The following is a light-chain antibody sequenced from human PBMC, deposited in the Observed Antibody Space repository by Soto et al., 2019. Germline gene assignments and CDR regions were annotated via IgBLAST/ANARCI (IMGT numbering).Light chain of an antibody. CDR2: AAS. V-gene: IGKV1-39*01. CDR1: QSISSY. J-gene: IGKJ4*01. Sequence: DIQMTQSPSSLSASVGDRVTITCRASQSISSYLNWYQQKPGKAPKLLIYAASSLQSGVPSRFSGSGSGTDFXXXXXXXXXXXXATYYCQQSYSTPTFGGGTKVEIK. CDR3: QQSYSTPT.